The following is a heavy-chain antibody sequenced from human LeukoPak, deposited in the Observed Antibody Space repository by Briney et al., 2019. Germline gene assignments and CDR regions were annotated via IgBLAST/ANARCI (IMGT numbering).Heavy chain of an antibody. CDR1: GFSFSDYN. J-gene: IGHJ6*02. Sequence: KPGGSLRLSCAASGFSFSDYNMNWVRQAPGKGLEWVSYITNGGSTIHHADSVKGRFTISRDNANKTLYLQMNSLRAEDTAVYYCARSIGLTGGGVDVWGQGTTVTVSS. CDR3: ARSIGLTGGGVDV. CDR2: ITNGGSTI. D-gene: IGHD3-9*01. V-gene: IGHV3-11*01.